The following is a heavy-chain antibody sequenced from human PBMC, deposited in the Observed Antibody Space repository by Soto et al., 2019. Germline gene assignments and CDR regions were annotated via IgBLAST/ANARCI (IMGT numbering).Heavy chain of an antibody. CDR3: HTVSVTVTTHYMDV. D-gene: IGHD4-17*01. CDR2: INPCGGST. CDR1: GYTFTNYY. Sequence: QVQLVQSGAEVKKPGASVKVSCKASGYTFTNYYIHWVRQAPGQGLEWMGIINPCGGSTSYAQKFQARVTMTGDTSTSTVYMELSSRESEDTAMYYCHTVSVTVTTHYMDVWGKGTTVTVSS. V-gene: IGHV1-46*03. J-gene: IGHJ6*03.